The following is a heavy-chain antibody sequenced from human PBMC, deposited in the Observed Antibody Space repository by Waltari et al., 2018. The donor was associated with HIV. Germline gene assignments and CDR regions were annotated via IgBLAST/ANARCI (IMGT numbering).Heavy chain of an antibody. D-gene: IGHD3-22*01. CDR1: GISFFNSYG. J-gene: IGHJ5*02. V-gene: IGHV3-30*03. CDR2: RSYDATNL. Sequence: QVQLVESGGGVVQPGRSLRLSCAASGISFFNSYGMHWVRQAPGKGLEWVATRSYDATNLYYADSLKGRVTSSRDKSKNTLYLQMNSLRGEDTAVYYCATDRRQGFYYDNYGERPFYSWGQGTLVTVSS. CDR3: ATDRRQGFYYDNYGERPFYS.